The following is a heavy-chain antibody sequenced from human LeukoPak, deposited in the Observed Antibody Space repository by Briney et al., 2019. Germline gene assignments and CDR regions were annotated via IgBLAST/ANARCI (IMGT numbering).Heavy chain of an antibody. CDR2: IYYSGST. Sequence: SETLSLTCTVSGGSTSSYYWSWIRQPPGKGLEWIGYIYYSGSTKYNTSLKSRVTISVDTSKNQFSLKLSSVTAADTAVYYCARAQWEYYYDSSGHTESYYYYYYGMDVWGQGTTVTVSS. J-gene: IGHJ6*02. V-gene: IGHV4-59*01. CDR3: ARAQWEYYYDSSGHTESYYYYYYGMDV. D-gene: IGHD3-22*01. CDR1: GGSTSSYY.